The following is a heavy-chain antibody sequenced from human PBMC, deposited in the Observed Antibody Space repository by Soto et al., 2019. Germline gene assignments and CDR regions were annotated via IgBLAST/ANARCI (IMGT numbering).Heavy chain of an antibody. J-gene: IGHJ4*02. V-gene: IGHV1-3*01. D-gene: IGHD2-2*02. CDR1: GYTFTSYA. Sequence: GASVKVSCKASGYTFTSYAMHWVRQAPGQRLEWMGWINAGKGNTKYSQKFQGRVTITRDTSASTAYMELSSLRSEDTAVYYCAKSATVPAAIAYWGQRTLVPVSS. CDR3: AKSATVPAAIAY. CDR2: INAGKGNT.